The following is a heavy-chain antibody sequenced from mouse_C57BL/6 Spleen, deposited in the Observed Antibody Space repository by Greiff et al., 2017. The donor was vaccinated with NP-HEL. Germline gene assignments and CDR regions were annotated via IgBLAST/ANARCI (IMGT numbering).Heavy chain of an antibody. D-gene: IGHD3-2*02. CDR3: ARTAQVFFDY. CDR2: ISDGGSYT. V-gene: IGHV5-4*03. J-gene: IGHJ2*01. CDR1: GFTFSSYA. Sequence: DVKLQESGGGLVKPGGSLKLSCAASGFTFSSYAMSWVRQTPETRLEWVATISDGGSYTYYPDNVKGRFTISRDNAKNNLYLQMSHLKSEDTAMYYCARTAQVFFDYWGQGTTLTVSS.